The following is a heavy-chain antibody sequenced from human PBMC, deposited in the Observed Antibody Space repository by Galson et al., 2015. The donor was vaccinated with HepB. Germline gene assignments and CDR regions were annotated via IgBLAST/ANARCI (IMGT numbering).Heavy chain of an antibody. Sequence: SLRLSCAASGFSFGSYWMNWVRQAPGTGLAWVAFISQDGGHQSHVGSVEVRCTLSPDDAENSLYLQMNGLRADDPAVYYCARDMGSVTFTPPSHWGPGTMVTVSP. CDR2: ISQDGGHQ. V-gene: IGHV3-7*03. D-gene: IGHD2-8*02. CDR1: GFSFGSYW. J-gene: IGHJ4*02. CDR3: ARDMGSVTFTPPSH.